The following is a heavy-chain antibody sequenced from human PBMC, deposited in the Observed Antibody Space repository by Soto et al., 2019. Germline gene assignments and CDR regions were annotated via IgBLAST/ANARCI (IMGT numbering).Heavy chain of an antibody. D-gene: IGHD3-10*01. J-gene: IGHJ6*02. V-gene: IGHV4-59*01. CDR3: ARDKGTMVRGDIISSYYYGMDV. CDR2: IYYSGST. CDR1: GGSISSYY. Sequence: PSETLSLTCTVSGGSISSYYWSWIRQPPGKGLEWIGYIYYSGSTNYNPSLKSRVTISVDTSKNQFSLKLSSVTAADTAVYYCARDKGTMVRGDIISSYYYGMDVWSRGTTVTVSS.